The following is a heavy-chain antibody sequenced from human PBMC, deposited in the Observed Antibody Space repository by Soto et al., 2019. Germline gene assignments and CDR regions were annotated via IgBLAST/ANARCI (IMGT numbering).Heavy chain of an antibody. CDR1: GYTFTEYY. D-gene: IGHD1-1*01. V-gene: IGHV1-8*01. CDR3: EVTTGF. CDR2: VSPENRNA. Sequence: GASVKVSCKACGYTFTEYYLSWVRQAPGQGLEYMGCVSPENRNAGYAPQFRGRVSMTTDTSISTAYLELTNLNYEDTAVYYCEVTTGFWGQGTMVTVSS. J-gene: IGHJ4*02.